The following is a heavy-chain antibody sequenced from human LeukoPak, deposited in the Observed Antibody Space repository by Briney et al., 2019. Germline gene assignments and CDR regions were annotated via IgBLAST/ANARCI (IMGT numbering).Heavy chain of an antibody. CDR3: ARARKTAWSKNPRIAAAMYYFDY. J-gene: IGHJ4*02. D-gene: IGHD6-13*01. CDR1: GGSISSYC. V-gene: IGHV4-4*07. Sequence: SETLSLTCTVSGGSISSYCWSWIRQPAGKGLEWIGRIYTSGSTNYNPSLKSRVTMSVDTSKNQFSLKLSSVTAADTAVYYCARARKTAWSKNPRIAAAMYYFDYWGQGTLVTVSS. CDR2: IYTSGST.